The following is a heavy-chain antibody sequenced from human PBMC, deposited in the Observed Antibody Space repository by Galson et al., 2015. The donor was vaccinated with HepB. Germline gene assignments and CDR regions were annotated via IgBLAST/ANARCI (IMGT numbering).Heavy chain of an antibody. Sequence: PALVKPTQPLTLTCTFSGFSLSTSGMCVSWIRQPPGKALEWLALIDWDDDKYYSTSLKTRLTISKDTSKNQVVLTMTNMDPVDTATYYCAPLRFLISPSFPPPFDPWGQGTLVTVSS. CDR3: APLRFLISPSFPPPFDP. V-gene: IGHV2-70*01. J-gene: IGHJ5*02. CDR1: GFSLSTSGMC. CDR2: IDWDDDK. D-gene: IGHD3-10*01.